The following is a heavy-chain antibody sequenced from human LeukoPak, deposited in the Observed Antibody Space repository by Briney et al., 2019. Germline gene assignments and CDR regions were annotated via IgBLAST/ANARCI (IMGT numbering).Heavy chain of an antibody. Sequence: PGGSLRLSCAVSGFTFSGCALTWVRQAPGKGLEWVSYISRSGSTRYYADSVKGRFTVSRDNSKNTVFLQMNSLRAEDTAVYYCATGLSQNLRWYFGYRRQGTLLSVCS. D-gene: IGHD4-23*01. CDR1: GFTFSGCA. CDR2: ISRSGSTR. J-gene: IGHJ4*02. CDR3: ATGLSQNLRWYFGY. V-gene: IGHV3-23*01.